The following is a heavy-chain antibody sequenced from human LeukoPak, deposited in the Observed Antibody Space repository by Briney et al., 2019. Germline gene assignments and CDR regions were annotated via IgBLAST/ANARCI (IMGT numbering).Heavy chain of an antibody. CDR2: ISSSSNII. CDR1: GFTFSNYN. V-gene: IGHV3-48*01. CDR3: ARDFAREFTIDY. D-gene: IGHD3-10*01. J-gene: IGHJ4*02. Sequence: GGSLRLSCAASGFTFSNYNMNWVRQPPGQGLQWVSYISSSSNIIYYADSVKGRFTISRDNAKNTLFLQMNSLRAEDTAVYYCARDFAREFTIDYWGQGTLVTVSS.